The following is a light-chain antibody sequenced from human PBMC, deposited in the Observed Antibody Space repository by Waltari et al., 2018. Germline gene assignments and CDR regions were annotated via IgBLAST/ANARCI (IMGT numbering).Light chain of an antibody. CDR3: LHDYNYPRT. J-gene: IGKJ1*01. CDR1: QGISSY. V-gene: IGKV1-9*01. Sequence: DIQLTQSPSFLSASVGDRVTITCRASQGISSYLAWYQQQPGEAPKLLISAASTLQSGVPSRFSGSGSGTEFTLTIRSLQPEDFATFYCLHDYNYPRTFGQGTKVEIK. CDR2: AAS.